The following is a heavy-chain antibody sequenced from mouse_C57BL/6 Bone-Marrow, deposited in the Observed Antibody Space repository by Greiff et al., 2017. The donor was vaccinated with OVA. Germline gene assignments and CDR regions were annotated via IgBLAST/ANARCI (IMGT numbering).Heavy chain of an antibody. CDR1: GYTFTSYW. J-gene: IGHJ1*03. D-gene: IGHD2-5*01. CDR2: IYPSDSET. CDR3: ARDSNYWYFDV. V-gene: IGHV1-61*01. Sequence: VQLQESGAELVRPGSSVKLSCKASGYTFTSYWMDWVKQRPGQGLEWIGNIYPSDSETHYNQKFKDKATLTVDKSSSTAYMQLSSLTSEDSAVYYCARDSNYWYFDVWGTGTTVTVSS.